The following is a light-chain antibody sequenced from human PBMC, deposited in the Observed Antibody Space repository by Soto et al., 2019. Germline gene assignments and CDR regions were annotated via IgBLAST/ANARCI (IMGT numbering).Light chain of an antibody. CDR3: QKYYGSPLT. CDR1: QSIFYSPNNKNF. CDR2: WAS. Sequence: DIVMTQSPDSLAVSLGERATINCKSSQSIFYSPNNKNFLAWYQQKPGQPPKLLIYWASTRESGVPDRFSGSESGTDFTLTISSLQAEDVAVYYCQKYYGSPLTFGGGTKVDIK. J-gene: IGKJ4*01. V-gene: IGKV4-1*01.